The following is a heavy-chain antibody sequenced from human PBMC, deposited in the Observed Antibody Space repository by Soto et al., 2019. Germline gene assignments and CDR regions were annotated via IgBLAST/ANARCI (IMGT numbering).Heavy chain of an antibody. V-gene: IGHV1-8*01. D-gene: IGHD1-1*01. J-gene: IGHJ4*02. CDR3: ARRAETNGWNGFGADKYYFDF. CDR2: MNPNTGNS. CDR1: GYIFTSYD. Sequence: ASVKVSCKASGYIFTSYDIYWVLQATGQGLEWMGWMNPNTGNSGYAQKFQGRVTMTSDTSISTAHMELSSLRSEDTAVYYCARRAETNGWNGFGADKYYFDFWGQGTLVTVSS.